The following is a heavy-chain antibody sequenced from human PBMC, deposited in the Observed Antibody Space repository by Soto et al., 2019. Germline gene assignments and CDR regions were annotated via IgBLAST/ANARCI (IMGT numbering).Heavy chain of an antibody. CDR3: TPLALKYNSDWYEFSD. J-gene: IGHJ4*02. V-gene: IGHV3-15*07. CDR2: IKSKLDGETI. D-gene: IGHD6-19*01. CDR1: GFTFSNVW. Sequence: EGQLVESGGGLVQPGGSLRLSCAASGFTFSNVWMNWVRQAPGKGLEWVCRIKSKLDGETIDYAAPVKGRFTISRDDSKNMLYLQMNSLKTEDTGVYYCTPLALKYNSDWYEFSDWGQGTLVTVSS.